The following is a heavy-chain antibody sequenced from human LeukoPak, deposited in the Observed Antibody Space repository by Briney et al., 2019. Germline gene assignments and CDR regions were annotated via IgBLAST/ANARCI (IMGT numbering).Heavy chain of an antibody. Sequence: GRSLRLSCAASGFTFSSYGMHWVRQAPGEGLEWVAVISYDGSNKYYADSVKGRFTISRDNSKNTLYLQMNSLRAEDTAVYYCAKQGAPSYWYFDLWGRGTLVTVSS. V-gene: IGHV3-30*18. D-gene: IGHD3-16*01. CDR2: ISYDGSNK. CDR1: GFTFSSYG. J-gene: IGHJ2*01. CDR3: AKQGAPSYWYFDL.